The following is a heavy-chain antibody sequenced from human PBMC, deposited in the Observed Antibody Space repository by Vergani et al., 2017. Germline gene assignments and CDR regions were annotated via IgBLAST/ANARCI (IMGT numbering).Heavy chain of an antibody. CDR1: GYSISSGLY. CDR2: IFHSGLT. CDR3: ARQFWVSQGVGAFET. Sequence: QVQLQESGPGLVKPSQSLSLTCTVSGYSISSGLYWGWIRQPPGKGLEWIGSIFHSGLTYYNPSLKSRVTISVDTSKNQFFLKLNSVTAADTAVYYCARQFWVSQGVGAFETWGRGTEVSVSS. D-gene: IGHD3-16*01. V-gene: IGHV4-38-2*02. J-gene: IGHJ3*02.